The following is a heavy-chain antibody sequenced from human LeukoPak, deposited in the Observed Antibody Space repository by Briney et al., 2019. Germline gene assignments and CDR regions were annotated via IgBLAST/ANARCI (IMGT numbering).Heavy chain of an antibody. J-gene: IGHJ4*02. V-gene: IGHV1-46*01. CDR3: VRADCSSSTCYSGTRA. D-gene: IGHD2-2*01. CDR1: GYTFSSYS. CDR2: INPSGEST. Sequence: ASVKVSCKASGYTFSSYSMHWMRQAPGQGLEWMGVINPSGESTNYAQKFQGRVTMTRDMSTSTVYMDLSSLGSEDTAVHYCVRADCSSSTCYSGTRAWGQGTLVTVSS.